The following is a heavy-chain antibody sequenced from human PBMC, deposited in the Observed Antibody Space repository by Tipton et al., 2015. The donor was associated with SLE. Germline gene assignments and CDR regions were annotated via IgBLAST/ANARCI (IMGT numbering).Heavy chain of an antibody. J-gene: IGHJ4*02. Sequence: TLSLTCTVSGDSLRSSMTTYYWSWIRQTAGKGPEWMGRVYSAVSIHYNPSLKSRVTMSVDTSKSHFSLKLTSVTAADTAVYYCARDRDYGDYVDWGQGKLVTVSS. CDR1: GDSLRSSMTTYY. CDR2: VYSAVSI. CDR3: ARDRDYGDYVD. D-gene: IGHD4-17*01. V-gene: IGHV4-4*07.